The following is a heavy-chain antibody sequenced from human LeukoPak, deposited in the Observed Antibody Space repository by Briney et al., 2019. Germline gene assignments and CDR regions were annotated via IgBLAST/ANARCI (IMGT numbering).Heavy chain of an antibody. J-gene: IGHJ6*03. D-gene: IGHD3-10*01. CDR3: TTNKDYGSGSSYYYYYMDV. CDR2: ITGSGDIT. Sequence: GGSLRLSCAASGFTFSTYAMSWVRQAPGKGLEWVSAITGSGDITYYADSVKGRFTISRDNSKNALYLQINSLKTEDTAVYYCTTNKDYGSGSSYYYYYMDVWGKGTTATVSS. V-gene: IGHV3-23*01. CDR1: GFTFSTYA.